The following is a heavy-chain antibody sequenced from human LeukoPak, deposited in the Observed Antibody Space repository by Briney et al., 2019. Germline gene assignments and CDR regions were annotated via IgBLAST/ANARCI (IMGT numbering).Heavy chain of an antibody. CDR1: GFTFSSYG. CDR2: ISYDGSNK. V-gene: IGHV3-30*03. Sequence: SGGSLRLSCAASGFTFSSYGMHWVRQAPGKGLEWVAVISYDGSNKYYADSVKGRFTISRDNSKNTLYLQMNSLRAEDTAVYYCARERKSNYYMDVWGKGTTVTVSS. J-gene: IGHJ6*03. CDR3: ARERKSNYYMDV.